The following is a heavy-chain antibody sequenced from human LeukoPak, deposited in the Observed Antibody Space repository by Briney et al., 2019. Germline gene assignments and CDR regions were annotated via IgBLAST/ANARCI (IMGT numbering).Heavy chain of an antibody. D-gene: IGHD3-10*01. J-gene: IGHJ6*04. Sequence: PGGSLRLSCAASGFTFSSYEMNWVRQAPGKGLEWVSYISSSGSTIYYADSVKGRFTISRDNAKNSLYLRMNSLRAEDTAVYYCARDGSNYYYGMDVWGKGTTVTVSS. CDR3: ARDGSNYYYGMDV. CDR2: ISSSGSTI. CDR1: GFTFSSYE. V-gene: IGHV3-48*03.